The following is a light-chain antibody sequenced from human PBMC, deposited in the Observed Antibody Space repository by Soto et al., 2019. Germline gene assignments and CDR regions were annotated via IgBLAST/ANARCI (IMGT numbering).Light chain of an antibody. CDR1: LGLASSS. V-gene: IGKV3-20*01. CDR2: AAS. Sequence: DMVLTQSPGTLSLSPGERATLSCRASLGLASSSLGWYQPKPGQPTRLRLYAASKRATGIPDRFSGSGSGTDFTLTINRLEPEDSEVYYFQQYCSSPPYTFGQGNKVEI. J-gene: IGKJ2*01. CDR3: QQYCSSPPYT.